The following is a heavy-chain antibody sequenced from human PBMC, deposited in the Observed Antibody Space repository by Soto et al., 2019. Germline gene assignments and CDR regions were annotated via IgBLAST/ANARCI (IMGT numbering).Heavy chain of an antibody. CDR1: GFNFSSYW. V-gene: IGHV3-7*05. CDR3: ARVRDFWSGYYDGRHSTAHNWFDP. J-gene: IGHJ5*02. Sequence: PGGSLRLSCAASGFNFSSYWMGWVRQAPGKGLEWVANIKQDGSEKYYVDSVKGRFTISRDNAKNSLYLQMNSLRAEDTAVYYCARVRDFWSGYYDGRHSTAHNWFDPWGQGTLVTVSS. D-gene: IGHD3-3*01. CDR2: IKQDGSEK.